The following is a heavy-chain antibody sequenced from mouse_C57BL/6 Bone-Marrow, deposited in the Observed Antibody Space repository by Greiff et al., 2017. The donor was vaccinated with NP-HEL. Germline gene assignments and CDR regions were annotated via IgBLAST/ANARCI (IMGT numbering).Heavy chain of an antibody. D-gene: IGHD1-1*01. CDR1: GYTFTSYG. CDR3: ARLLRYYAMDY. CDR2: IYPRSGNT. V-gene: IGHV1-81*01. Sequence: QVQLKESGAELARPGASVKLSCKASGYTFTSYGISWVKQRTGQGLEWIGEIYPRSGNTYYNEKFKGKATLTADKSSSTAYMQFSSLTSEDSAIYYCARLLRYYAMDYWGQGTSVTVSS. J-gene: IGHJ4*01.